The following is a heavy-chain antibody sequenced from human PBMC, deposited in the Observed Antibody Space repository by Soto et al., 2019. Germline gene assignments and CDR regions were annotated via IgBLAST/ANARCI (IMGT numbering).Heavy chain of an antibody. CDR1: GGSISSYY. CDR2: IYYSGST. Sequence: SETLSLTCTVSGGSISSYYWSWIRQPPGKGLEWIGYIYYSGSTNYNPSLKSRVTISVDTSKNQFSLKLSSVTAADTAVYYCARAVDTAMVTGNWFDPWGQGTLVTVSS. V-gene: IGHV4-59*01. J-gene: IGHJ5*02. CDR3: ARAVDTAMVTGNWFDP. D-gene: IGHD5-18*01.